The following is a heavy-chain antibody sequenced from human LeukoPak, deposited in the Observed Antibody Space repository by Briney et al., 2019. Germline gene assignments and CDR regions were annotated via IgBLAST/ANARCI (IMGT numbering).Heavy chain of an antibody. J-gene: IGHJ4*02. CDR2: IIPLQGIA. V-gene: IGHV1-69*04. CDR3: ARDIPTAAGPYYFDY. D-gene: IGHD2-21*01. Sequence: SVKVSCKPSGGIFNYYALSWVRQAPGQGLEWMGRIIPLQGIAKYAQRFQGRVTITADKSTNTAYMELSSLRSEDTALYYCARDIPTAAGPYYFDYWGQGTLVTVSS. CDR1: GGIFNYYA.